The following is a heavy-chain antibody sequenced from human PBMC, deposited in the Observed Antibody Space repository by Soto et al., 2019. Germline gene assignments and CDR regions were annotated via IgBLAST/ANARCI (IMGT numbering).Heavy chain of an antibody. D-gene: IGHD3-22*01. CDR2: INPSGGST. J-gene: IGHJ4*02. Sequence: WLRQAPGQRLEWMGIINPSGGSTSYAQKFQGRVTMTRDTSTSTVYMELSSLRSDYTAVYYCARGGSRLLDYLGQRTPVLVTS. V-gene: IGHV1-46*01. CDR3: ARGGSRLLDY.